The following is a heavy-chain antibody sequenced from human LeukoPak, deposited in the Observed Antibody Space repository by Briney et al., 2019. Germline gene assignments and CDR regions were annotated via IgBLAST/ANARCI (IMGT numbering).Heavy chain of an antibody. Sequence: SETLSLTCTVSGGSISSYYWSWIRQPAGKGLEWIGRIYTSGSTNYNPSLKSRVTISVDTSKNQFSLKLSSVTAADTAVYYCARHQEMATSRSYFDYWGQGTLVTVSS. CDR3: ARHQEMATSRSYFDY. V-gene: IGHV4-4*07. CDR1: GGSISSYY. D-gene: IGHD5-24*01. CDR2: IYTSGST. J-gene: IGHJ4*02.